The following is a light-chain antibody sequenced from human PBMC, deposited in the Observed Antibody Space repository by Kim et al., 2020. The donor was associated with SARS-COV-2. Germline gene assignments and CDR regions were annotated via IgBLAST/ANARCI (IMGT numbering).Light chain of an antibody. CDR1: QSVAKDY. V-gene: IGKV3-20*01. Sequence: EIVLTQSPGTLSLSPGERATLSCRASQSVAKDYLAWFQQEPGQAPKLLIYGASSRTFGTPDRFSGSGSGTDFTLSISRLEAEDYAVYYCQQYASSPITFGGGTKVDIK. CDR2: GAS. CDR3: QQYASSPIT. J-gene: IGKJ4*01.